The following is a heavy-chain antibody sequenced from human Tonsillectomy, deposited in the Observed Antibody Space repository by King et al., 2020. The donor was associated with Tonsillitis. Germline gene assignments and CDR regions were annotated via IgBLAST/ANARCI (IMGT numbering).Heavy chain of an antibody. Sequence: VQLVESGGGLVQPGGSLRLSCAASGFTFSSYWMNWVRQAPGKGLEWLANIKEDGSETYYVDSVKGRFTISRDNAQNSLYLQLNSLTADDTAVYYCVRGTVIPGVDYWGQGTLVTVSS. CDR3: VRGTVIPGVDY. J-gene: IGHJ4*02. D-gene: IGHD2-21*01. CDR2: IKEDGSET. V-gene: IGHV3-7*01. CDR1: GFTFSSYW.